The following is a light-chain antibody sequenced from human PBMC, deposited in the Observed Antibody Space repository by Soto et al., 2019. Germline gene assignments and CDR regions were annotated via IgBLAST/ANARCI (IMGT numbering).Light chain of an antibody. CDR1: QSVSSN. CDR3: QQYKQWPIT. J-gene: IGKJ5*01. V-gene: IGKV3-15*01. Sequence: EIVRRQSPATLSVSPGERVTLSCRASQSVSSNLVWYQQKPGQAPRLLIHGEFPRATGIPARFSGSGSGTEFTLTISSLQSEDFAVFFGQQYKQWPITFGQGTRLVI. CDR2: GEF.